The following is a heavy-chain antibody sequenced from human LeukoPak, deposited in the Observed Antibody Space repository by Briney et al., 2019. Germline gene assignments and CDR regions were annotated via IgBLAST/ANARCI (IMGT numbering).Heavy chain of an antibody. CDR3: ARDIYCSGGSCYPGGYFDY. V-gene: IGHV1-18*01. CDR1: GYTFTSYG. D-gene: IGHD2-15*01. CDR2: ISAYNGNT. J-gene: IGHJ4*02. Sequence: ASVKVSCKASGYTFTSYGISWVRQAPGQGLEWMGWISAYNGNTNYAQKLQGRVTMTRDTITSTIYMELSSLRSEDTAVYYCARDIYCSGGSCYPGGYFDYWGQGTQVTVSS.